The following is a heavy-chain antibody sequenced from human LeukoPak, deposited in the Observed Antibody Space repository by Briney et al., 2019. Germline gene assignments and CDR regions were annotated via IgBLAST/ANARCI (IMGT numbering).Heavy chain of an antibody. V-gene: IGHV3-23*01. Sequence: GDSLRLSCAASGFTFTKYWMTWVRQAPGKGLEWVSGISDSGGSTYYADSVKGRFTISRDNSKNTLYLQMNSLRAEDTATYYCAKDYSLYWGQGTLVTVSS. J-gene: IGHJ4*02. CDR1: GFTFTKYW. CDR3: AKDYSLY. D-gene: IGHD2-21*01. CDR2: ISDSGGST.